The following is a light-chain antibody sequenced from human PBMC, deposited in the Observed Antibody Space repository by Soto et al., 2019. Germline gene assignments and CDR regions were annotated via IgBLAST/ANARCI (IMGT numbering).Light chain of an antibody. CDR3: QAWDSSNAV. CDR1: KLGDKY. V-gene: IGLV3-1*01. Sequence: SYELTQPPSVSVSPGQTASITCSGAKLGDKYACWYQQKPGQSPVLVIYQDSKRPSGIPERFSGSNSGNTATLTISGTQAMDESDYYCQAWDSSNAVFGGGTKVTVL. CDR2: QDS. J-gene: IGLJ2*01.